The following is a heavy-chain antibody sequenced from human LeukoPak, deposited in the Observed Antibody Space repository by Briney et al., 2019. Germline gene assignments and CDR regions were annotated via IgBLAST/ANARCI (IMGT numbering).Heavy chain of an antibody. Sequence: GGSLRLSCAASGFTFSSYGMHWVRQAPGKGLEWVAVTWYDGSNKYHADSVKGRFTVSRDNPKNTLYLQMNSLRVEDTAVYYCARVHWGNYYLNAFDIWGQGTMVTVSS. CDR1: GFTFSSYG. CDR3: ARVHWGNYYLNAFDI. J-gene: IGHJ3*02. V-gene: IGHV3-33*01. CDR2: TWYDGSNK. D-gene: IGHD3-10*01.